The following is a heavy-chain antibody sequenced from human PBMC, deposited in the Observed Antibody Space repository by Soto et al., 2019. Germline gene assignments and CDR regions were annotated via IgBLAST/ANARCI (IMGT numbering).Heavy chain of an antibody. D-gene: IGHD3-3*02. CDR1: GFSVRTNY. J-gene: IGHJ4*02. CDR3: ARAGVTPHFFDY. CDR2: FESGGSI. Sequence: LRLSCAASGFSVRTNYMSWVRQAPGKGLDWVSVFESGGSIYYADSVKGRFIISRDYAKNTVYLQMNNLRAEDTAVYYCARAGVTPHFFDYWGQGTLVTVSS. V-gene: IGHV3-53*01.